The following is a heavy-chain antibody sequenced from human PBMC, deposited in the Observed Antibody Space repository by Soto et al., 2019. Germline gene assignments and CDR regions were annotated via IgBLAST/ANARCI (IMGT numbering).Heavy chain of an antibody. CDR3: AKGSLPFDP. Sequence: SETLSLTCTVSGGSLNNYYWSWIRQPAGKGLEWIGRIYTTGNTNYKSSLRSRVTMSVDTSKNQFSLKLRFLTAADSAKYYCAKGSLPFDPWGQGTLVTVSS. V-gene: IGHV4-4*07. J-gene: IGHJ5*01. CDR2: IYTTGNT. CDR1: GGSLNNYY.